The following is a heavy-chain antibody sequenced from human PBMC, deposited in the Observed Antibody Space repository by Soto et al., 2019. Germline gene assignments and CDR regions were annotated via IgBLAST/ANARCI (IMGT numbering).Heavy chain of an antibody. Sequence: ASVKVSCKTSGYTFTNFGLSCVRQAPGQGLEWMGWISAYNGNTNYAQNFQGRVTVTRDTSASTAYMELSSLRSEDTAVYYCARDFFSSRWPNWFDPWGQGTLVTVSS. J-gene: IGHJ5*02. V-gene: IGHV1-18*01. CDR2: ISAYNGNT. CDR1: GYTFTNFG. CDR3: ARDFFSSRWPNWFDP. D-gene: IGHD6-13*01.